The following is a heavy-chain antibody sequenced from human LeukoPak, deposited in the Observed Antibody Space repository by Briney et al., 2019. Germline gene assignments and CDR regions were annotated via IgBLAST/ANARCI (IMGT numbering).Heavy chain of an antibody. Sequence: PGGSLRLSCAASGFTFSAYNMNWVRQTPGKGLEWISSISSSSNYIFYADSVKGRFTISRDNAKNSLYLQMNSLRAEDTAVYYCARDGSENYYDYFDYWGQGTLVTASS. CDR3: ARDGSENYYDYFDY. CDR2: ISSSSNYI. D-gene: IGHD1-26*01. V-gene: IGHV3-21*01. J-gene: IGHJ4*02. CDR1: GFTFSAYN.